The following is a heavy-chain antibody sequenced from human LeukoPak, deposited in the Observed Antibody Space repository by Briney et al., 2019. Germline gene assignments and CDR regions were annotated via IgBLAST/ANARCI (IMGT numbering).Heavy chain of an antibody. Sequence: GGSLRLSCAASGFIFSSYGMHWVRQAPGKGLEWVAFIRYDGSKKYYADSVKGRFTISRDNSKNTLYLQMNSLRAEDTAVYYCATFLLYYYDSSGYYPDAFDIWGQGTMVTVSS. V-gene: IGHV3-30*02. CDR1: GFIFSSYG. CDR2: IRYDGSKK. CDR3: ATFLLYYYDSSGYYPDAFDI. D-gene: IGHD3-22*01. J-gene: IGHJ3*02.